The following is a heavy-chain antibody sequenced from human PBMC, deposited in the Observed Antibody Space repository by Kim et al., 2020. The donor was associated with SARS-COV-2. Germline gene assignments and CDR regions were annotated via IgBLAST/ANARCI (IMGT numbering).Heavy chain of an antibody. V-gene: IGHV4-34*01. CDR1: GGSFSGYY. D-gene: IGHD3-10*01. J-gene: IGHJ4*02. CDR3: ARGGGYYYGSGSYYNFDY. Sequence: SETLSLTCAVYGGSFSGYYWSWIRQPPGKGLEWIGEINHSGSTNYNPSLKSRVTISVDTSKNQFSLKLSSVTAADTAVYYCARGGGYYYGSGSYYNFDYWGQGTLVTVSS. CDR2: INHSGST.